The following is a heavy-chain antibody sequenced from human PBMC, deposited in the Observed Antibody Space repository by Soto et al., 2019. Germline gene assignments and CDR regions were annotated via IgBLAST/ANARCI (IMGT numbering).Heavy chain of an antibody. CDR3: ASIAGTTGSHDGYFGL. J-gene: IGHJ2*01. CDR1: GGTFSSYA. Sequence: QVQLVQSGAEVKKPGSSVKVSCKASGGTFSSYAISWVRQAPGQGLEWMGGIIPIFGTANYEQKFQGRVTISXXQXTTXAYMELSSLVSEDRAVDYWASIAGTTGSHDGYFGLWGRGTLVTVSS. D-gene: IGHD1-7*01. V-gene: IGHV1-69*05. CDR2: IIPIFGTA.